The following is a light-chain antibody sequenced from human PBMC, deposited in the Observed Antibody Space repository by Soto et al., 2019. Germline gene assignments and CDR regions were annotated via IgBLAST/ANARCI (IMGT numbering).Light chain of an antibody. CDR1: SSDIGAYNH. CDR3: TSYAGSNNLV. Sequence: QSVLTQPPSASGSPGQSVTISCTGGSSDIGAYNHVSWYQHHPGKAPKLMIYEVTQRPSGVPDRFSASKSGNTASLTVSGLQAEDEADYYCTSYAGSNNLVFGGGTQLTVL. V-gene: IGLV2-8*01. J-gene: IGLJ2*01. CDR2: EVT.